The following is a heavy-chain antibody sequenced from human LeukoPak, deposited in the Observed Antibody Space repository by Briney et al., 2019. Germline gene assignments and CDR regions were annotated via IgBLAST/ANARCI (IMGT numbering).Heavy chain of an antibody. CDR1: GGSISSGSSY. V-gene: IGHV4-61*02. Sequence: SQTLSLTCTVSGGSISSGSSYWSWIRQPAGKGLEWIGRIYTSGNTNYKPSLQSRVTISVDTAKNQFSLKLSSETAADTAVYYCTRGDNTWGQGTLVTVSS. D-gene: IGHD2/OR15-2a*01. CDR2: IYTSGNT. J-gene: IGHJ5*02. CDR3: TRGDNT.